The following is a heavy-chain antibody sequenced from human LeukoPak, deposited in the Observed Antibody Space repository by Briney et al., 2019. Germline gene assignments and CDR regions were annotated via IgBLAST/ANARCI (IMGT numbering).Heavy chain of an antibody. Sequence: GGSLRLSCAASGFTFSSYAMSWVRQAPGKGLEWVSGINWNGGSTGYADSVKGRFTISRDNAKNSLYLQMNSLRAEDTALYYCTGGYCSGGSCYSGWFDPWGQGTLVTVSS. J-gene: IGHJ5*02. D-gene: IGHD2-15*01. CDR2: INWNGGST. CDR1: GFTFSSYA. V-gene: IGHV3-20*04. CDR3: TGGYCSGGSCYSGWFDP.